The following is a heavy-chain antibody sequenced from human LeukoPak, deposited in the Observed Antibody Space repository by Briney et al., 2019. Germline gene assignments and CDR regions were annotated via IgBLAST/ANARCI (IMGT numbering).Heavy chain of an antibody. D-gene: IGHD5-18*01. CDR3: ARGYNYGSVTFDY. V-gene: IGHV5-51*01. J-gene: IGHJ4*02. CDR2: IYPGDSNT. CDR1: GYRFTSYW. Sequence: GESLKISCKGSGYRFTSYWIGWVRQMSGKGLEWMGIIYPGDSNTRYSPSFQGQVTISADKSTSTAYLQWSSLKASDTAIYYCARGYNYGSVTFDYWGQGTLVTVSS.